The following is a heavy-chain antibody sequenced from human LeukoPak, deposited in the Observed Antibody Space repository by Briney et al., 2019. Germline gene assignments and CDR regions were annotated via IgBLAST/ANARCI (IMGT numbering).Heavy chain of an antibody. CDR3: AKGTVGATNVGDYFDY. D-gene: IGHD1-26*01. V-gene: IGHV3-48*01. Sequence: GGSLRLSCAASGFTFNTYTMNWVRQAPGKGLEWVSYISGSSGIIDYADSVRGRFTFSRDNAKNSLYLQMNSLRAEDTAVYYCAKGTVGATNVGDYFDYWGQGTLVTVSS. CDR1: GFTFNTYT. J-gene: IGHJ4*02. CDR2: ISGSSGII.